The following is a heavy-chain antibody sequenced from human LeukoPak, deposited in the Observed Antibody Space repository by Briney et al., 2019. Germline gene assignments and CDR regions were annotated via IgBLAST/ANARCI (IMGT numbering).Heavy chain of an antibody. Sequence: GSLRLSCAASRFIFSNYGMHWVRQSPGQGLEWIGEISLSGLTNYSPSLSGRVTMSLDKPKNQLSLNLSSVTAADTAVYYCSRENGAFSPFGFWGQGTLVTVPS. V-gene: IGHV4-4*02. CDR3: SRENGAFSPFGF. CDR2: ISLSGLT. J-gene: IGHJ4*02. D-gene: IGHD2-8*01. CDR1: RFIFSNYG.